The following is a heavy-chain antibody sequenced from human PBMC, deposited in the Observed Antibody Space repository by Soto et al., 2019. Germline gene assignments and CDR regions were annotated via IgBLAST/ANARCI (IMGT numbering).Heavy chain of an antibody. CDR3: ARANTMIRGIIPYYFDY. Sequence: PGGSLRLSCATSGFTFSDCYMSWIRQAPGKGLGWVSYISSTGSTIYYADSVKGRFTISRDNAKNSLYLQVNSLRAEDTAVYYCARANTMIRGIIPYYFDYWGQGTLVTVSS. CDR2: ISSTGSTI. D-gene: IGHD3-10*01. CDR1: GFTFSDCY. V-gene: IGHV3-11*01. J-gene: IGHJ4*02.